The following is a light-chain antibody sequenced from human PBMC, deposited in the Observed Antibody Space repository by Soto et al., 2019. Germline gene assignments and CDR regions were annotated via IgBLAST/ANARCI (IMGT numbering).Light chain of an antibody. V-gene: IGLV2-8*01. J-gene: IGLJ2*01. CDR1: SSDVGGYNF. CDR2: EVS. Sequence: QSVLTQPPSASGSPGQSVTISCTGTSSDVGGYNFVSWYQQHPGKATKLLIYEVSERPSGVPDRFSGSKSGNTASLTVSGLQAEDEADYHCSSFAGYNNYVVFGGGTKLTVL. CDR3: SSFAGYNNYVV.